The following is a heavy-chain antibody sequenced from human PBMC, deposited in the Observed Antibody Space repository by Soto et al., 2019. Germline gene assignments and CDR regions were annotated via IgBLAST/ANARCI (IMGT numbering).Heavy chain of an antibody. D-gene: IGHD7-27*01. Sequence: QVQLQESGPGLVKPSQTLSLTCTVSGGSISSGDYYWSWIRQSPGKGLEWIGHIYDRGSTYSNPSRKGRVFIVVDTSKNQFSLSLNSVTAADTAVYYCARGLSGDKVDYWGRGTLVTVSS. J-gene: IGHJ4*02. CDR3: ARGLSGDKVDY. CDR2: IYDRGST. CDR1: GGSISSGDYY. V-gene: IGHV4-30-4*01.